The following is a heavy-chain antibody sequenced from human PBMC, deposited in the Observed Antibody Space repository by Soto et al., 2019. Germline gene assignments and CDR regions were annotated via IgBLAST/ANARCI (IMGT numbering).Heavy chain of an antibody. J-gene: IGHJ5*02. D-gene: IGHD2-2*01. CDR3: ARTRPKSHVPVAADNWFDP. CDR1: GGSISSSSYY. Sequence: QLQLQESGPGLVKPSETLSLTCTVSGGSISSSSYYWGWIRQPPGKGLEWIGSIYYSGSTYYNPSLKSRVTISVDTSKNQFSLKLSSVTAADTAVYYCARTRPKSHVPVAADNWFDPWGQGTLVTVSS. CDR2: IYYSGST. V-gene: IGHV4-39*01.